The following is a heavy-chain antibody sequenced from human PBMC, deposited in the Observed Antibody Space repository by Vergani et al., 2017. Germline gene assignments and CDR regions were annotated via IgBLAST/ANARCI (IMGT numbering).Heavy chain of an antibody. CDR1: GYTFTGYY. CDR2: INPNSGGT. Sequence: QVQLVQSGAEVKKPGASVKVSCKASGYTFTGYYMHWVRQAPGQGLEWMGRINPNSGGTNYAQKFQGRVTMTEDTSTDTAYMELSSLRCEHTAVYYCATVKAGYSSSWNTLYYFDYWGQGTLVTVSS. D-gene: IGHD6-13*01. V-gene: IGHV1-2*06. CDR3: ATVKAGYSSSWNTLYYFDY. J-gene: IGHJ4*02.